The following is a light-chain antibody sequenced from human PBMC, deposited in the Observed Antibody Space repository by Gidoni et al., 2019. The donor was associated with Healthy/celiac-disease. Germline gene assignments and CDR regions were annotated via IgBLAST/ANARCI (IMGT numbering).Light chain of an antibody. CDR3: SSYTSSSTLGV. J-gene: IGLJ3*02. CDR1: SSDVGGYNY. CDR2: EVS. V-gene: IGLV2-14*01. Sequence: QSALTQPASASGSPGQSLTISCTGTSSDVGGYNYVSWYQQHPGKAPKLMIYEVSNRPSGVSNRFSGSKSGNTASLTISGLQAEDEADYYCSSYTSSSTLGVFGGGTKLTVL.